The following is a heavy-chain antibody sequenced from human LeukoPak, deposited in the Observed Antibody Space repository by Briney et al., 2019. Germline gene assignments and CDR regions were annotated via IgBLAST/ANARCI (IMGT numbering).Heavy chain of an antibody. CDR2: ISSSGSTI. CDR1: GFTFSSHE. J-gene: IGHJ4*02. V-gene: IGHV3-48*03. D-gene: IGHD3-16*02. CDR3: ARALGYDYVWGSYRSGDY. Sequence: PGGSLRLSCAASGFTFSSHEMNWVRQAPGKGLEWVSYISSSGSTIYYADSVKGRFTISRDNAKNSLYLQMNSLRAEDTAVYYCARALGYDYVWGSYRSGDYWGQGTLVTVSS.